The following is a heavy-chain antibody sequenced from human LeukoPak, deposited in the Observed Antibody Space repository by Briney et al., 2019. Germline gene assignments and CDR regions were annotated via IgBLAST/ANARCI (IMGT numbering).Heavy chain of an antibody. CDR1: GCTFTSYG. Sequence: GASVKVSCKASGCTFTSYGISWVRQAPGQGLEWMGWISAYNGNTNYAQKLQGRVTMTTDTSTSTAYMELRSLRSDDTAVYYCARQGVVVPAAQTDFDFWGQGTLVTVSS. D-gene: IGHD2-2*01. CDR3: ARQGVVVPAAQTDFDF. CDR2: ISAYNGNT. V-gene: IGHV1-18*01. J-gene: IGHJ4*02.